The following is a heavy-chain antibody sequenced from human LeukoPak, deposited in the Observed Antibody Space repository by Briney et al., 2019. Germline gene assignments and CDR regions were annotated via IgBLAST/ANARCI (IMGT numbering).Heavy chain of an antibody. J-gene: IGHJ6*03. CDR2: IYHSGST. V-gene: IGHV4-38-2*02. CDR3: ARVPLYYYYMDV. Sequence: SETLSLTCTVSGYSISSGYYWGWIRQPPGRGLEWIGSIYHSGSTYYNPSLKSRVTISVDTSKNQFSLKLSSVTAADTAVYYCARVPLYYYYMDVWGKGTTVTVSS. CDR1: GYSISSGYY.